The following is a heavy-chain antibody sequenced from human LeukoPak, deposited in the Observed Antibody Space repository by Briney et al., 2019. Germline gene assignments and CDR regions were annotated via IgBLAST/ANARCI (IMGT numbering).Heavy chain of an antibody. CDR1: GFTFSSYG. D-gene: IGHD1-7*01. Sequence: GGSLRLSCVVSGFTFSSYGMHWVRQAPGKGLEWVAVIWDDGGTKYYSDSVKGRFTISRDNSKSTLYLETNSLRVEDTAVYYCAREGLTGSTNWFDSWGQGTLATVSS. CDR2: IWDDGGTK. CDR3: AREGLTGSTNWFDS. V-gene: IGHV3-33*01. J-gene: IGHJ5*01.